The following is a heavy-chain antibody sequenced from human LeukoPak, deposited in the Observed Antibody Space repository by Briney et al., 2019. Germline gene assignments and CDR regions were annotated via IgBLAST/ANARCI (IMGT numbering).Heavy chain of an antibody. J-gene: IGHJ4*02. CDR1: GFTFSSYA. Sequence: PGGSLRLSCAASGFTFSSYAMSWVRQAPGKGLEWVSAISGSGGSTYYADSVKGRFTISRDNSKNTLYLQMNSLRAEDTAVYYCAKEGAGVLRYLDWLSDFDYWGQGTLVTVSS. D-gene: IGHD3-9*01. V-gene: IGHV3-23*01. CDR3: AKEGAGVLRYLDWLSDFDY. CDR2: ISGSGGST.